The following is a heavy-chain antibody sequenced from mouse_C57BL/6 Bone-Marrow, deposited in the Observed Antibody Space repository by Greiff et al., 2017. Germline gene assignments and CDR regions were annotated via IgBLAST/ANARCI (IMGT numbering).Heavy chain of an antibody. D-gene: IGHD1-1*01. Sequence: EVHLVESEGGLVQPGSSMKLSCTASGFTFSDYYMAWVRQVPEKGLEWVANINYDGSSTYYLDSLKSRFIISRDNAKNILYLQMSSLKSEDTATYYCARDRYYGSYWYFDVWGTGTTVTVSS. CDR1: GFTFSDYY. J-gene: IGHJ1*03. V-gene: IGHV5-16*01. CDR3: ARDRYYGSYWYFDV. CDR2: INYDGSST.